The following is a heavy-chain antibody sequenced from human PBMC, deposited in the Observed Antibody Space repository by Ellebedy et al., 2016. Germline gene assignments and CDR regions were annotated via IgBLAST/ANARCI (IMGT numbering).Heavy chain of an antibody. J-gene: IGHJ4*02. V-gene: IGHV4-59*01. CDR3: ARDYYGSLDY. Sequence: SETLSLXXTVSGGSISSYYWSWIRQPPGKGLEWVGYVCHSGSPNNNPSLKSRLTMSLDTSKNQFSLKLSSVTAADTAVYYCARDYYGSLDYWGQGILVTVSS. D-gene: IGHD3-10*01. CDR2: VCHSGSP. CDR1: GGSISSYY.